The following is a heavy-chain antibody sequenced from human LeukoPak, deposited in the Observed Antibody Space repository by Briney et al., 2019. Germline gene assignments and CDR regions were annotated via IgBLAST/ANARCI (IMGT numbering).Heavy chain of an antibody. D-gene: IGHD3-3*01. J-gene: IGHJ6*02. CDR3: ARPKYYDFWSGYYYSYYYGMDV. CDR1: GFTFSSYS. Sequence: GGSLRLSCAASGFTFSSYSMNWVRQAPGKGLEWVSSISSSSSYIYYADSVKGRFTISRDNAKNSLYLQMNSLRAEDTAVYYCARPKYYDFWSGYYYSYYYGMDVWGQGTTVTVSS. V-gene: IGHV3-21*01. CDR2: ISSSSSYI.